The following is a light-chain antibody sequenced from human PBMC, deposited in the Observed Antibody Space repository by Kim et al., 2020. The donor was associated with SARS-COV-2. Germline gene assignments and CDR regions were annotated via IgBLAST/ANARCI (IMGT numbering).Light chain of an antibody. Sequence: TSTGDRVTITCRASQGISSYLAWYQQKPGKAPKLLIYAASTLQSGVPSRFSGSGSGTDFTLTISCLQSEDFATYYCQQYYSYPYTFGQGTKLEI. CDR3: QQYYSYPYT. CDR2: AAS. V-gene: IGKV1-8*01. J-gene: IGKJ2*01. CDR1: QGISSY.